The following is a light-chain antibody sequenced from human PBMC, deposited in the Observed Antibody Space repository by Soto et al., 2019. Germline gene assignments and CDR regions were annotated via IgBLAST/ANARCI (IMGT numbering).Light chain of an antibody. V-gene: IGLV7-46*01. CDR1: AGTVTTNQW. J-gene: IGLJ2*01. CDR3: LVDYYSVVV. CDR2: DTS. Sequence: QAVVTQEPSLTVSPGGTVTLTCGSSAGTVTTNQWPYWFQQKPGQAPRTLIYDTSSRHPWTPARFSGSLIGGKAALTLSGAQPDDEAVYFCLVDYYSVVVFGGGTKLTVL.